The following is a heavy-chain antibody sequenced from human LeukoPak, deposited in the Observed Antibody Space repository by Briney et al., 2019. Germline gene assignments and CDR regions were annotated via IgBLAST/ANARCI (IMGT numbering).Heavy chain of an antibody. CDR1: GGSIISSGYY. D-gene: IGHD3-16*01. V-gene: IGHV4-39*01. J-gene: IGHJ5*02. CDR2: VYYTGST. Sequence: PPEALSLTCSVSGGSIISSGYYWAWIRQPPGKGLEWVASVYYTGSTYYNPSLQGRVTISIDTSKNQFSVRVTSVTAADTATYYCARNQFSYGTNWFDPWGPGTLVTASS. CDR3: ARNQFSYGTNWFDP.